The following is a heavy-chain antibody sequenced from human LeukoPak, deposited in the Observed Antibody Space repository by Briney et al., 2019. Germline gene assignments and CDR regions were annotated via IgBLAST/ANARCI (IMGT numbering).Heavy chain of an antibody. CDR2: IWYDGSNK. V-gene: IGHV3-33*08. CDR1: GFTFSSYA. Sequence: PGRSLRLSCAASGFTFSSYAMHWVRQAPGKGLEWVAVIWYDGSNKYYADSVKGRFTISRDNSKNTLYLQMNSLRAEDTAVYYCARDDGSGDYAFDYWGQGTLVTVSS. CDR3: ARDDGSGDYAFDY. D-gene: IGHD4-17*01. J-gene: IGHJ4*02.